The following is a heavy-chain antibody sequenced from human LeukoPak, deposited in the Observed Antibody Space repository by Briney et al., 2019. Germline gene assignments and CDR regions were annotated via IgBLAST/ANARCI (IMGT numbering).Heavy chain of an antibody. Sequence: PSETLSLTCAVYGGSFSGYYWSWIRQPPGKGLEWIGEINHSGSTNYNPSLKSRVTISVDTSKNQFSLKLSSVTAADTAVYYCARGRGRYGGNKYYFDYWGQETLVTVSS. CDR3: ARGRGRYGGNKYYFDY. V-gene: IGHV4-34*01. D-gene: IGHD4-23*01. CDR1: GGSFSGYY. J-gene: IGHJ4*02. CDR2: INHSGST.